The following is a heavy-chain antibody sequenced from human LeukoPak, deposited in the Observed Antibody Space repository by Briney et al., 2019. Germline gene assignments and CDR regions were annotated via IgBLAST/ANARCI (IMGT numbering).Heavy chain of an antibody. V-gene: IGHV3-23*01. Sequence: GGSLRLSCAASGFTFSSYAMSWVRQAPGKGLEWVSAISGSGGATYYADSVRGRFTISRDNSKNTLYLQMNSLRAEDTAVYYCARDKRVAVAGTYIYYYYMDVWGNGTTVTISS. J-gene: IGHJ6*03. CDR2: ISGSGGAT. CDR3: ARDKRVAVAGTYIYYYYMDV. CDR1: GFTFSSYA. D-gene: IGHD6-19*01.